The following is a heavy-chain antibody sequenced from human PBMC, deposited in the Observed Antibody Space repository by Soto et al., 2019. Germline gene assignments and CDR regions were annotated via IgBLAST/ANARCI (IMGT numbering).Heavy chain of an antibody. J-gene: IGHJ6*04. V-gene: IGHV3-66*01. D-gene: IGHD1-26*01. CDR1: GLAVSSNY. CDR3: ARVKMVSQNSGYGMAV. CDR2: IYSDGTT. Sequence: EVQLVESGGGLVQAGRSLRLSCVVSGLAVSSNYMTWVRQAPGKGLEWVSLIYSDGTTYHADSVKGRFSISRDNSKNTPKLQMSSLSAEDPAVYYCARVKMVSQNSGYGMAVWGSGTTVTVSS.